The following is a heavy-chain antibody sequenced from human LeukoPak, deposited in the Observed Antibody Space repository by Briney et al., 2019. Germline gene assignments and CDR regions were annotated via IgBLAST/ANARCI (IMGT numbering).Heavy chain of an antibody. Sequence: PSETLSLTCAVYGGSFSVYYWSWIRQPPGKGLEWIGDLNHSGSTNYNPSLKSRVTISVDTSKNQFSLKLSSVTAADTAVYYCARGLDCSGGSCYSHWFDPWGQGTLVTVSS. D-gene: IGHD2-15*01. CDR2: LNHSGST. V-gene: IGHV4-34*01. CDR3: ARGLDCSGGSCYSHWFDP. J-gene: IGHJ5*02. CDR1: GGSFSVYY.